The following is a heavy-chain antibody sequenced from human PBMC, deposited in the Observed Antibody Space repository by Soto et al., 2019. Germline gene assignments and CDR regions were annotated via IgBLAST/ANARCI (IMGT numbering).Heavy chain of an antibody. D-gene: IGHD1-26*01. J-gene: IGHJ3*02. V-gene: IGHV3-48*01. CDR1: GFTFSSYS. CDR3: ARWELTHHASDM. Sequence: EVQLVESGGDLVQPGGSLRLSCAASGFTFSSYSMSWVRQAPGKGLEWVSYITSGSSTLFYADSVKGRFTVSRDNGKNSLYLQMNALRAEVPAVYYCARWELTHHASDMWGQGTMVTVSS. CDR2: ITSGSSTL.